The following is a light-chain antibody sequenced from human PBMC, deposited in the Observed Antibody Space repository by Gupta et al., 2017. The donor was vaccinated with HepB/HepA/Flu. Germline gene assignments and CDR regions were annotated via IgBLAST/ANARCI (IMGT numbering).Light chain of an antibody. V-gene: IGLV2-14*03. Sequence: QSALTQPASLSGSPGQSITISCTGTSADVGGYNYVSWYQQHPGKVPKLMIYDVTNRPSGVSNRFSGSKSGNTASLTISGLQADDEADYYCSSYTSSSTLVFGGGTKLTVL. J-gene: IGLJ3*02. CDR2: DVT. CDR3: SSYTSSSTLV. CDR1: SADVGGYNY.